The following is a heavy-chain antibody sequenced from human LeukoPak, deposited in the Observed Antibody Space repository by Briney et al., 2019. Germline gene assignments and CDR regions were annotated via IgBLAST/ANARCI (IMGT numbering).Heavy chain of an antibody. V-gene: IGHV3-23*01. D-gene: IGHD4-17*01. J-gene: IGHJ4*02. Sequence: GGSLRLSCAASGFTFSSYAMNWVRQTPGKGLEWVSAITGSGSSAFYADSVKGRFTISRDNSRRTLYLQMSSLRAEDTALYYSVKPGDYGDYVHYFASWGQGTLVTVSS. CDR1: GFTFSSYA. CDR3: VKPGDYGDYVHYFAS. CDR2: ITGSGSSA.